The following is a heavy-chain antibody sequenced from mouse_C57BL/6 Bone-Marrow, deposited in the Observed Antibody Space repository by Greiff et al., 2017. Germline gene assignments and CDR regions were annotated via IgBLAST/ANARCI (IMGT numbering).Heavy chain of an antibody. Sequence: EVMLVESGGGLVQPKGSLKLSCAASGFSFNTYAMNWVRQAPGKGLEWVARIRSKSNNYATYYADSVKDRFTISRDDSESMLYLQMNNLKTEDTAMYYCVKDYGYSYAMDYWGQGTSVTVSS. CDR3: VKDYGYSYAMDY. CDR1: GFSFNTYA. V-gene: IGHV10-1*01. D-gene: IGHD2-2*01. J-gene: IGHJ4*01. CDR2: IRSKSNNYAT.